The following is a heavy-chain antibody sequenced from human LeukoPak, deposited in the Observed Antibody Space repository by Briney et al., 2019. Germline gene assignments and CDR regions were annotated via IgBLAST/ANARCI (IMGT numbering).Heavy chain of an antibody. Sequence: GRSLRLSCAASGFTFSSYAMHWVRQSLGKGLEWVAVMSYDGFNKYYADSVKGRFTISRDNSKNTLYLQMNGLRAEDTAVYYCAKTKGYSYGYYFDYWGQGTLVTVSS. CDR3: AKTKGYSYGYYFDY. V-gene: IGHV3-30*18. D-gene: IGHD5-18*01. CDR1: GFTFSSYA. CDR2: MSYDGFNK. J-gene: IGHJ4*02.